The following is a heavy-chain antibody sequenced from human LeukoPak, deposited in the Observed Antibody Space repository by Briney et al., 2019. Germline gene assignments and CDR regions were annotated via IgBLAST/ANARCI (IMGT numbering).Heavy chain of an antibody. CDR3: AQTYYDILTGLTRSPDAFDI. Sequence: SGPTLVKPTQTLTLTCTFSGFSLSTSGVGVGWIRQPPGKALEWLALIYWDDDKRYSPSLKSRLTITKDTSKNQVVLTMTNVDPVDTATYYCAQTYYDILTGLTRSPDAFDIWGQGTMVTVSS. V-gene: IGHV2-5*02. J-gene: IGHJ3*02. CDR1: GFSLSTSGVG. D-gene: IGHD3-9*01. CDR2: IYWDDDK.